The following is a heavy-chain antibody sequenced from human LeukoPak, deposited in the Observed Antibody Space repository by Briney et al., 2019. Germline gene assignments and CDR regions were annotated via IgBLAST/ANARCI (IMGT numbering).Heavy chain of an antibody. D-gene: IGHD6-13*01. CDR1: GYTFTGYY. Sequence: ASVKVSCKASGYTFTGYYMHWVRQAPGQGLEWMGWINPNSGGTNYAQKFQGRATMTRDTSISTAYMELSRLRSDDTAVYYCAREGIAAARQRSFDPWGQGTLVTVSS. CDR2: INPNSGGT. V-gene: IGHV1-2*02. CDR3: AREGIAAARQRSFDP. J-gene: IGHJ5*02.